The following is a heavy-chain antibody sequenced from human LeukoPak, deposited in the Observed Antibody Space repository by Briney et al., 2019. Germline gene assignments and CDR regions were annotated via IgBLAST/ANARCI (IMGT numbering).Heavy chain of an antibody. CDR1: GFTFDDYA. V-gene: IGHV3-9*01. Sequence: GRSLRLSCAASGFTFDDYAMHWVRQAPGKGLEWVSGISWNSGSIDYADSVKGRFTISRDNAKNSLYLQMNSLRAEDTALYYCAKDVKGEYSSSSLFDYWGQGTLVTVSS. D-gene: IGHD6-6*01. J-gene: IGHJ4*02. CDR2: ISWNSGSI. CDR3: AKDVKGEYSSSSLFDY.